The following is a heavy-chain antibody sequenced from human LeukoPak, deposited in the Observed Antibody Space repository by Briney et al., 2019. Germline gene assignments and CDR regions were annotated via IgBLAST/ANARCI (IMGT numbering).Heavy chain of an antibody. J-gene: IGHJ6*02. CDR2: IYYSGST. CDR1: GGSISSYY. CDR3: ARDQGPRGPYYYYGMDV. V-gene: IGHV4-59*01. D-gene: IGHD3-16*01. Sequence: PSETLSLTCTVSGGSISSYYWSWIRQPPGKGLEWIGYIYYSGSTNYNPSLKSRVTISVDTSKNQFSLKLSSVTAADAAVYYCARDQGPRGPYYYYGMDVWGQGTTVTVSS.